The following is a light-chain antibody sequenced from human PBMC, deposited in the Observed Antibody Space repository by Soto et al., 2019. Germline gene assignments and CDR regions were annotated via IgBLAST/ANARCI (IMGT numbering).Light chain of an antibody. CDR2: DVS. V-gene: IGLV2-14*03. J-gene: IGLJ1*01. CDR1: RTDVDGYDY. Sequence: QSALTQPASVSGSPGQSIAISCTGVRTDVDGYDYVSWYQQHPGQAPQLMIYDVSNRPSGVPDRFSGSKSGNTASLTISGLQAADEADYYCTSYTSSNIYVFGPGTKVTVL. CDR3: TSYTSSNIYV.